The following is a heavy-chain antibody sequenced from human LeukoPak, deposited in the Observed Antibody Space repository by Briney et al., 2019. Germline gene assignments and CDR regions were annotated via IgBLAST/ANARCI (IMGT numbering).Heavy chain of an antibody. V-gene: IGHV3-7*01. Sequence: GGSLRLSCAASGFTFSSYWMSWVRQAPGKGLEWVANINQDGSEKNYVDSVKGRFTISRDNAKNSLYLQMNSLGAEDTAVYYCASDVGNYGYVADYWGQGTLVTVSS. J-gene: IGHJ4*02. CDR1: GFTFSSYW. CDR3: ASDVGNYGYVADY. CDR2: INQDGSEK. D-gene: IGHD3-10*01.